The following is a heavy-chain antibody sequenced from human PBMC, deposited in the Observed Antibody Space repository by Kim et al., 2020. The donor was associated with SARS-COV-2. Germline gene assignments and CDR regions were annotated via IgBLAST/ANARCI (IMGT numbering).Heavy chain of an antibody. CDR2: INPSGGST. Sequence: ASVNVSCKASGYTFTSYYMHWVRQAPGQGLEWMGIINPSGGSTSYAQKFQGRVTMTRDTSTSTVYMELSSLRSEDTAVYYCARDSAAQVVGATYYFDYWGQGTLVTVSS. CDR3: ARDSAAQVVGATYYFDY. J-gene: IGHJ4*02. CDR1: GYTFTSYY. V-gene: IGHV1-46*01. D-gene: IGHD1-26*01.